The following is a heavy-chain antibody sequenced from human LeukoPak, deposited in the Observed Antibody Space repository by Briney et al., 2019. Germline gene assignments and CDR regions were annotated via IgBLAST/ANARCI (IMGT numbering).Heavy chain of an antibody. V-gene: IGHV1-8*01. CDR2: MNPNSGNT. J-gene: IGHJ4*02. Sequence: GASMNVSCKTSEYTFTSDDINGVRQASGQGLEWMGWMNPNSGNTGYARKFQGRVTMPRNTSLSTAYMELGSLRSEDRAIYCCARSPTRLRKRNDFWGQGNLVTVSS. CDR3: ARSPTRLRKRNDF. D-gene: IGHD4-17*01. CDR1: EYTFTSDD.